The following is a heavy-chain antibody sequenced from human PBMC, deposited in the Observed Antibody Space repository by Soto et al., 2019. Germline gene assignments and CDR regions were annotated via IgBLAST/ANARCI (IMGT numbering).Heavy chain of an antibody. Sequence: AGGSLRLSCVASGFTFSSYWMSWVRQAPGKGLEWVANIKQDGSEKYYVDSVKGRFTISRDNAKNSLYLQMNSLRAEDTAVYYCARGLSSGWYKYYFDFWGQGTLVTVSS. V-gene: IGHV3-7*01. CDR3: ARGLSSGWYKYYFDF. CDR2: IKQDGSEK. CDR1: GFTFSSYW. D-gene: IGHD6-19*01. J-gene: IGHJ4*02.